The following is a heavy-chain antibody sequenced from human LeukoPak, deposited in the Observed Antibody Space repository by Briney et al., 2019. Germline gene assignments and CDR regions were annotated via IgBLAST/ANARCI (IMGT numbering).Heavy chain of an antibody. CDR1: GFTFDDYG. CDR3: ARGGLENNWFDP. D-gene: IGHD2-15*01. V-gene: IGHV3-20*01. CDR2: INWNGGST. Sequence: GGSLRLSCAASGFTFDDYGMSWVRQAPGKGLEWVSGINWNGGSTGYADSVKGRFTISRDNAKNSLYLQMNSLRAEDTALYHCARGGLENNWFDPWGQGTLVTVSS. J-gene: IGHJ5*02.